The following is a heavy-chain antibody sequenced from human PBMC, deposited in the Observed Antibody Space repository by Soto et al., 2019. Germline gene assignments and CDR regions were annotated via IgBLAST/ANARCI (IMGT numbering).Heavy chain of an antibody. CDR2: IKQDGSEK. D-gene: IGHD3-3*01. CDR1: GFTFSSYA. CDR3: ARLGRYYDFWSGYPEGFDP. Sequence: GGSLRLSCAASGFTFSSYAMSWVRQAPGEGLEWVANIKQDGSEKYYVDSVKGRFTISRDNAKNSLYLQMNSLRAEDTAVYYCARLGRYYDFWSGYPEGFDPWGQGT. J-gene: IGHJ5*02. V-gene: IGHV3-7*01.